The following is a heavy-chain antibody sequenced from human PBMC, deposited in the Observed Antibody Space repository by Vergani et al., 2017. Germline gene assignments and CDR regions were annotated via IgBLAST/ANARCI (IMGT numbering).Heavy chain of an antibody. CDR3: ASDTHSGQRADR. CDR1: GGSMSGYY. J-gene: IGHJ4*02. V-gene: IGHV4-59*01. CDR2: IHYSENT. Sequence: QVRLQESGPGLVKPSETLSLTCSVSGGSMSGYYWSWIRQPPRKELEWIGSIHYSENTNYNPSLKTRVTISVDTSKNQFSLTLTSVTAADTAVYDCASDTHSGQRADRWGQGILVTVTS. D-gene: IGHD6-19*01.